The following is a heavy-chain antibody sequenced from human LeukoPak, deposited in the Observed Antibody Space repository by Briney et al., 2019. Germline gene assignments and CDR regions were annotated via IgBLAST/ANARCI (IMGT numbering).Heavy chain of an antibody. Sequence: SVKVSCKASGGTFSSYTISWVRQALGQGLEWMGRIIPILGIANYAQKFRGRVTITADKSTSTAYMELSSLRSEDTAVYYCARVGEDGYNNRNYAFDIWGQGTMVTVSS. CDR3: ARVGEDGYNNRNYAFDI. CDR2: IIPILGIA. V-gene: IGHV1-69*02. J-gene: IGHJ3*02. D-gene: IGHD5-24*01. CDR1: GGTFSSYT.